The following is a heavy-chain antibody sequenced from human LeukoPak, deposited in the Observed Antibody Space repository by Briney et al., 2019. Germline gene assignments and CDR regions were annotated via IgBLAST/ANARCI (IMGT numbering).Heavy chain of an antibody. D-gene: IGHD3-3*01. CDR2: IYYSGST. CDR3: ARSVDFWSRNWFDP. V-gene: IGHV4-39*01. J-gene: IGHJ5*02. CDR1: GGSISSSNYY. Sequence: SETLSLTCTVSGGSISSSNYYWDWIRQPPGEGLEWIGSIYYSGSTYYNPSLKSRVTISVDTSKNQFSLKLSSVTAADTAVYYCARSVDFWSRNWFDPWGQGTLVTVSS.